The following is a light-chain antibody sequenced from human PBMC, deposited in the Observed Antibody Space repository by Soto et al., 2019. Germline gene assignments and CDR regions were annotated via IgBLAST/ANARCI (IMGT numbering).Light chain of an antibody. CDR3: QQYGSSGT. J-gene: IGKJ1*01. V-gene: IGKV3-20*01. CDR2: DES. Sequence: EIRLKQSPVTLSLSPGEGATFSCRASQTVSKNYLAWYHQKPGQAPRLLIYDESNRATGIPDRFSGSGSGTDFTLTISRLEPEDFAVYYCQQYGSSGTFGQGTKVDIK. CDR1: QTVSKNY.